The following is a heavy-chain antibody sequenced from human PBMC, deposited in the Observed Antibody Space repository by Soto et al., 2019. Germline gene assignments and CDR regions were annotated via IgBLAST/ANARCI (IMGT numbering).Heavy chain of an antibody. CDR1: GGTSSSYT. V-gene: IGHV1-69*02. CDR2: IIPILGIA. D-gene: IGHD2-2*01. J-gene: IGHJ2*01. CDR3: ATYTPAASIYWYFDL. Sequence: QVQLVQSGAEVKKPGSSVKVSCKASGGTSSSYTISWVRQAPGQGLEWMGRIIPILGIANYAQKFQGRVTITADKSTSTAYMELSSLRSEDTAVYYCATYTPAASIYWYFDLWGRGTLVTVSS.